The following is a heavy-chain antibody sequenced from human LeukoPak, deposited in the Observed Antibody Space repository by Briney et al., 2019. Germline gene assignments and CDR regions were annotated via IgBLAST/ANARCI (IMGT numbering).Heavy chain of an antibody. D-gene: IGHD3-10*02. CDR1: GFSFSSYA. CDR2: ISSSSSYI. V-gene: IGHV3-21*01. Sequence: GGSLRLSCATSGFSFSSYAMSWVRQAPGKGLEWVSSISSSSSYIYYADSVKGRFTISRDNAKNSLYLQMNSLRAEDTAVYYCAELGITMIGGVWGKGTTVTISS. J-gene: IGHJ6*04. CDR3: AELGITMIGGV.